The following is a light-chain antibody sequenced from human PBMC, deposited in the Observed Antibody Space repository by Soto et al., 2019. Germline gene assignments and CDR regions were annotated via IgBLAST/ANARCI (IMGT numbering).Light chain of an antibody. CDR3: CSYAGTYTLWV. V-gene: IGLV2-11*01. Sequence: QSALTQPRSVSGSPGQSVTISCTGTSSDVGGYNFVSWYQQHPGKAPKLIIYDVNKRPSGVPDRFSGSKSGNTASLTISGLQAEDEADYYCCSYAGTYTLWVFGGGTKVTVL. CDR1: SSDVGGYNF. CDR2: DVN. J-gene: IGLJ3*02.